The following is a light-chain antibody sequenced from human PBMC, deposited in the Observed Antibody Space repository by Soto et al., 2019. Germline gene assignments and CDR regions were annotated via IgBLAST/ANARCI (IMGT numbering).Light chain of an antibody. CDR1: QGIGVW. CDR3: LQHNSYPWT. J-gene: IGKJ1*01. CDR2: AAS. Sequence: DLQMTQSPSTLSSSVGDRVTITCRASQGIGVWLAWYQQKPGKAPKRLIYAASSLQSGVPSRFSGSGSGTEFTLTISSLQPEDFATYYCLQHNSYPWTFGQGTKVDIK. V-gene: IGKV1-17*01.